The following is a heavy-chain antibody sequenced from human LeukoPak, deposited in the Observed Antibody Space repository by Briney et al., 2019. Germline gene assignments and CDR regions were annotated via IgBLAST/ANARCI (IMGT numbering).Heavy chain of an antibody. J-gene: IGHJ3*02. V-gene: IGHV4-61*10. D-gene: IGHD6-13*01. CDR1: GDSISSANYY. CDR3: AREAGGQQLVYAFDI. CDR2: IYFSGST. Sequence: SETLSLTCTVSGDSISSANYYWSWIRQPAGKGLEWIGRIYFSGSTNYNPSLKSRVTISVDTSKNQFSLKLSSVTAADTAVYYCAREAGGQQLVYAFDIWGQGTMVTVSS.